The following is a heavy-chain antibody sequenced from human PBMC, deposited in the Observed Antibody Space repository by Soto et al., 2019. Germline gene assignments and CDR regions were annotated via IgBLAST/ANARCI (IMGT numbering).Heavy chain of an antibody. V-gene: IGHV1-69*01. CDR2: VIPVFNTS. CDR1: GGAFGRYS. D-gene: IGHD4-17*01. J-gene: IGHJ4*02. Sequence: QVQLEQSGPEVKRPGTSVKVSCKASGGAFGRYSVSWVRQAPGQGLEWIGGVIPVFNTSNYSLKFQGRFAIFADLSTSSVFMELRSLRSEDTALYYCARGDEMTAVTIFEYWGQGTLVTVSS. CDR3: ARGDEMTAVTIFEY.